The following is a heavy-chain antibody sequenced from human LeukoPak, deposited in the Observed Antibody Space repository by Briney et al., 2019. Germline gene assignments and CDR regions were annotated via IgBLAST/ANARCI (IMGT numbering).Heavy chain of an antibody. Sequence: GGTLRLSCAASGITFSSYGMSWVRQAPGKGLEWVSSISSTWGTTFYADSVKGRFTISRHNSKNTLYLQMNSLRAEHTAIYYCAKNGDRGAYCTGGTCYPYFYYYMDVWGKGTTVTI. D-gene: IGHD2-15*01. J-gene: IGHJ6*03. V-gene: IGHV3-23*01. CDR1: GITFSSYG. CDR2: ISSTWGTT. CDR3: AKNGDRGAYCTGGTCYPYFYYYMDV.